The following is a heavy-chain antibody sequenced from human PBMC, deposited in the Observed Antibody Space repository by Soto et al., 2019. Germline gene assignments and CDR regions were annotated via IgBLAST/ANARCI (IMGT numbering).Heavy chain of an antibody. CDR2: IIPIFGTT. J-gene: IGHJ4*02. D-gene: IGHD6-6*01. CDR1: GDTFSSNV. Sequence: QVQLVQSGAEVKKAGSSVKVSCKASGDTFSSNVISWVRQAPGQGLGWMGGIIPIFGTTNYAQKFQGRVTLTAEESTSTAYMELSSLRSEDTAVYYCARGPSIAARQFGWYFDYWGQGTLVTVSS. CDR3: ARGPSIAARQFGWYFDY. V-gene: IGHV1-69*01.